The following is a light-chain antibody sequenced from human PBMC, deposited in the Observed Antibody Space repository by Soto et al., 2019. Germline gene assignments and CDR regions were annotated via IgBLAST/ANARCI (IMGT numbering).Light chain of an antibody. J-gene: IGLJ1*01. CDR1: SSDVGGYNY. CDR2: EVS. Sequence: QSALTQPPSASGSPGQSVTISCTGTSSDVGGYNYVSWYQQHPGKAPKLMIYEVSKRPSGVPDRFSGSKSGNTASLTVSGRQAEDEADYYCSSYAGSNNNYVFGTGTQLTVL. V-gene: IGLV2-8*01. CDR3: SSYAGSNNNYV.